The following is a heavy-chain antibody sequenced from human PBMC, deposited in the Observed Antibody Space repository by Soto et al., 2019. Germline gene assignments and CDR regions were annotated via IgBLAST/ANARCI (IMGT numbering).Heavy chain of an antibody. V-gene: IGHV4-59*12. CDR2: IYYSGST. D-gene: IGHD2-15*01. Sequence: SETLSLTCTVSGGSISSYYWSWIRQPPGKGLEWIGYIYYSGSTYYNPSLKSRVTISVDTSKNQFSLKLSSVTAADTAVYYCARDHCSGGSCHYYYGMDVWGQGTTVTVSS. J-gene: IGHJ6*02. CDR3: ARDHCSGGSCHYYYGMDV. CDR1: GGSISSYY.